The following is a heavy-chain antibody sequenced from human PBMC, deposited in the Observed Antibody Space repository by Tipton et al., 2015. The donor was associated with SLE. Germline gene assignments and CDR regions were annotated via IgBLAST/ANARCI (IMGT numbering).Heavy chain of an antibody. CDR2: VFYSGST. J-gene: IGHJ2*01. CDR1: GGSINSRYY. CDR3: ASPMLSNWYFDL. V-gene: IGHV4-39*01. D-gene: IGHD2-8*01. Sequence: TLSLTCTVSGGSINSRYYWAWIRQPPGKGLEWIGTVFYSGSTYYNPSLKSRVTLSVDTSKNQFSLKLSSVTAADTAVYYCASPMLSNWYFDLWGRGTLVTVS.